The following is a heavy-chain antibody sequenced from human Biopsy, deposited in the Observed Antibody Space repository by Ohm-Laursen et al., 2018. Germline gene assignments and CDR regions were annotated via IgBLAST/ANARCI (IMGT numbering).Heavy chain of an antibody. Sequence: TLSLTCTVSGDSISSGVYYWNWFRQHPEKGLEWIGYISSGGYRKYTPSLQSLITISMDTSRNQFSLRLNSVTAADTAVYYCARLGSGDYFPTFLDFWGQGALVTVSS. CDR2: ISSGGYR. D-gene: IGHD5-12*01. V-gene: IGHV4-31*01. CDR1: GDSISSGVYY. CDR3: ARLGSGDYFPTFLDF. J-gene: IGHJ4*02.